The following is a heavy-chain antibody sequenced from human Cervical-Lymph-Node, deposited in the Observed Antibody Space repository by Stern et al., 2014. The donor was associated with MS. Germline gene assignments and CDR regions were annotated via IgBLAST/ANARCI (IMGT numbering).Heavy chain of an antibody. J-gene: IGHJ5*02. D-gene: IGHD4/OR15-4a*01. V-gene: IGHV4-59*01. CDR1: GGSISSYY. CDR3: ARGGLTASPFDP. Sequence: QVQLQESGPGLVKPSETLSLTCTVSGGSISSYYWSWIRQPPGKGLEWIGDIYYSGSTNYNPYLKSRVTISVDTSKNQFSLKLSSVTAADTAVYYCARGGLTASPFDPWGQGTLVTVSS. CDR2: IYYSGST.